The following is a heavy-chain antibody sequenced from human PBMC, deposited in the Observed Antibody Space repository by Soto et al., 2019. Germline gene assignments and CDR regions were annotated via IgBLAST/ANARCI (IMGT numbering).Heavy chain of an antibody. D-gene: IGHD6-19*01. Sequence: GGSLRLSCAASGFTFSDYYMTWIRQAPGKGLEWVSYISGSGPTIWHADSVRDRFTISRDNAKNSLYLQMNGLRAEDTAMYYCARLSGAVAGRDGIDNWGQGTLVTVSS. CDR2: ISGSGPTI. CDR1: GFTFSDYY. V-gene: IGHV3-11*01. J-gene: IGHJ3*02. CDR3: ARLSGAVAGRDGIDN.